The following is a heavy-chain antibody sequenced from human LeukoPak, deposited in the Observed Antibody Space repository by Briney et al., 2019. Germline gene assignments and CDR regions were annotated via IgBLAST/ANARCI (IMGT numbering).Heavy chain of an antibody. V-gene: IGHV1-69*04. CDR1: GGTFSSYA. J-gene: IGHJ6*03. Sequence: SVKVSCKASGGTFSSYAISWVRQAPGQGLEWMGRIIPILGIANYAQKFQGRVTITADESTSTAYMELSSLRSEDTAVYYCARTIAARVYYYYYMDVWGKGTTVTVSS. CDR3: ARTIAARVYYYYYMDV. CDR2: IIPILGIA. D-gene: IGHD6-6*01.